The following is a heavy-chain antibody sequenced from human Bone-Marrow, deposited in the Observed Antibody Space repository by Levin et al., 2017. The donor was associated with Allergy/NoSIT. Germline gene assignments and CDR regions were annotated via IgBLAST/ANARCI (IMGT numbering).Heavy chain of an antibody. J-gene: IGHJ6*02. CDR3: AKGLSTRISIMAGWGYGMDV. V-gene: IGHV3-9*01. CDR2: ISWDSGII. D-gene: IGHD1-26*01. CDR1: GFTFGDYA. Sequence: SLKISCEASGFTFGDYAMEWVRQVPGKGLEWVAGISWDSGIIDYVDSVKGRFTISRDNAKNSLYLQMNSLRTEDTAFYYCAKGLSTRISIMAGWGYGMDVWGQGTRVTVSS.